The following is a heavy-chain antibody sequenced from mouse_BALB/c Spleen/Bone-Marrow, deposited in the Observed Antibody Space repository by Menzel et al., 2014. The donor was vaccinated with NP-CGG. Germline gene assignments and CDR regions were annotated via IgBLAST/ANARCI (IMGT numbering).Heavy chain of an antibody. J-gene: IGHJ2*01. Sequence: EVMLVESGGGFVKPGGSLKLSCAASGFAFSSYDMSWVRQTPEKRLEWVAYISSGGGSSYYPDTVKGRFTISRDNAKNTLYLQMSSLKSEDTAMYYCARGYYYGSSFDYWGQGTTLTVSS. CDR2: ISSGGGSS. CDR3: ARGYYYGSSFDY. CDR1: GFAFSSYD. D-gene: IGHD1-1*01. V-gene: IGHV5-12-1*01.